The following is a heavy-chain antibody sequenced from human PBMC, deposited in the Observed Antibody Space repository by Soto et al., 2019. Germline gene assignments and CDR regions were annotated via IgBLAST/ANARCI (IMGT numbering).Heavy chain of an antibody. CDR2: IIPIFGTA. V-gene: IGHV1-69*13. J-gene: IGHJ6*02. D-gene: IGHD2-2*01. CDR1: GGTFSSYA. Sequence: ASVKVSCKASGGTFSSYAISWVRQAPGQGLEWMGGIIPIFGTANYAQKFQGRVTITADESTSAAYMELSSLRSEDTAVYYCARDLSVVVPAARNPYYYYGMDVWGPGTTATVPS. CDR3: ARDLSVVVPAARNPYYYYGMDV.